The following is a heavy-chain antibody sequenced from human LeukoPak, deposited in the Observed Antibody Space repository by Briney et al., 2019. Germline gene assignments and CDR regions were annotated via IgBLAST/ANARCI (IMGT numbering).Heavy chain of an antibody. J-gene: IGHJ4*02. V-gene: IGHV5-10-1*01. CDR3: ARRDRYSWYSFDY. CDR1: GYRFTSYW. CDR2: IDPSDSYT. D-gene: IGHD6-13*01. Sequence: GESLRISCKGSGYRFTSYWITWVRQMPGKGLEWMGMIDPSDSYTNYSPSFQGHVTISVDKSISTAYLQWSSLKASDTAMYYCARRDRYSWYSFDYWGQGTLVTVSS.